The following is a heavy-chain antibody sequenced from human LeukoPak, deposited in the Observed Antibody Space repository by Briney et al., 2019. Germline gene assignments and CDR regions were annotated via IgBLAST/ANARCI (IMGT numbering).Heavy chain of an antibody. D-gene: IGHD2-2*01. J-gene: IGHJ5*02. Sequence: SETLSLTCTVSGGSISSSSYYWGWIRQPPGKGLEWIGSIYYSGSTYYNPSLKSRVTISVDTSKNQFSLKLSSVTAADTAVYYCARETEVPAAIEGVSNWFDPWGQGTLVTVSS. V-gene: IGHV4-39*07. CDR1: GGSISSSSYY. CDR3: ARETEVPAAIEGVSNWFDP. CDR2: IYYSGST.